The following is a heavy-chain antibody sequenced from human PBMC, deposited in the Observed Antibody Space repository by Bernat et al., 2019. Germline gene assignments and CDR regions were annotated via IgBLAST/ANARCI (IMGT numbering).Heavy chain of an antibody. D-gene: IGHD6-13*01. J-gene: IGHJ4*02. CDR2: IWYDGSNK. Sequence: QVQLVESGGGVVQPGRSLRLSCAASGFTFSSYGMHWVRQAPGKGLEWVAVIWYDGSNKYYEDSVKGRFTISRANSKNTLYLQMNSLRADETAVYYCARCITAAGTGPFDYWGQGTLVTVSS. V-gene: IGHV3-33*01. CDR3: ARCITAAGTGPFDY. CDR1: GFTFSSYG.